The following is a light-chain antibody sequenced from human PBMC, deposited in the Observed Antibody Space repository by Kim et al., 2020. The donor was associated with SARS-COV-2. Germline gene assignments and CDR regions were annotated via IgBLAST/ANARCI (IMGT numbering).Light chain of an antibody. CDR1: QSVSSY. CDR2: GAS. J-gene: IGKJ3*01. CDR3: QQYGSSPIT. V-gene: IGKV3-20*01. Sequence: EIVLTQSPGTLSLSPGERATLSCRASQSVSSYLAWYQQKPGQAPRLLIYGASSRATGIPDRFSGSGSGTDFTLTISSLEPEDFAGFYCQQYGSSPITFGPGTKLEI.